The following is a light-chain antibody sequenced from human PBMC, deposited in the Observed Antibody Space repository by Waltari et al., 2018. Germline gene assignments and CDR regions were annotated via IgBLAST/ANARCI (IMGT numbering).Light chain of an antibody. CDR1: QGISSF. J-gene: IGKJ4*01. Sequence: QLTQSPSSLSASVGDRVTITCRASQGISSFLAWYQQKAGKAPKILIYAASTLQSGVPSRFSGSGSGTDFTLTISSLQPEDFATYYCQQLNSYPPTFGGGTKVEIK. CDR3: QQLNSYPPT. V-gene: IGKV1-9*01. CDR2: AAS.